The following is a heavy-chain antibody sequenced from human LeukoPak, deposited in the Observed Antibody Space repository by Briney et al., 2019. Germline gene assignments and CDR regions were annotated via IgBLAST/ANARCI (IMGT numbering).Heavy chain of an antibody. V-gene: IGHV1-8*02. CDR2: MNPNSGNT. J-gene: IGHJ6*02. CDR3: AIRYCSSTSCGPRAFYGMDV. Sequence: ASVKVSCKASGYTFTGYYIHWVRQATGQGLEWMGWMNPNSGNTGYAQKFQGRVTMTRNTSISTAYMELSSLRSEDTAVYYCAIRYCSSTSCGPRAFYGMDVWGQGTTVTVSS. D-gene: IGHD2-2*01. CDR1: GYTFTGYY.